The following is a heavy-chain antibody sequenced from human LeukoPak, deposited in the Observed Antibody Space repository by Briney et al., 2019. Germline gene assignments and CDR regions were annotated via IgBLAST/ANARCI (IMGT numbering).Heavy chain of an antibody. CDR1: GFTFSSHS. CDR2: ISTRSTTI. D-gene: IGHD2-2*01. Sequence: PGGSLRLSCAASGFTFSSHSINWVRQAPGKGLEWVSYISTRSTTIYYADSVKGRFTISRDNTKNSLYLQMNSLRAEDTAVYYCARVDYSISPTPFDYWGQGALVFVSS. J-gene: IGHJ4*02. V-gene: IGHV3-48*04. CDR3: ARVDYSISPTPFDY.